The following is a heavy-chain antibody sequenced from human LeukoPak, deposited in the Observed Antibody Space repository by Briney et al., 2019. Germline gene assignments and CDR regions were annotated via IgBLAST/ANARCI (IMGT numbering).Heavy chain of an antibody. V-gene: IGHV4-4*02. CDR2: IYPSGNT. D-gene: IGHD6-13*01. CDR1: GDSISSLTW. Sequence: PSETLSLTCAVSGDSISSLTWWTWVRQPRGKGLEWIGEIYPSGNTNYNPSLKSRVTISVGTSKNQFSLKLSSVTAADTAVYYCARDGEVLSSSWFWFDPWGQGTLVTVSS. J-gene: IGHJ5*02. CDR3: ARDGEVLSSSWFWFDP.